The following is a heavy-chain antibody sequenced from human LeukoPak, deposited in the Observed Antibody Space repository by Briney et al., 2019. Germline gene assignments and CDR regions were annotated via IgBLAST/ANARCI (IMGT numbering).Heavy chain of an antibody. Sequence: SETLSLTCTVSGGSISSSSYYWGWIRQPPGKGLEWIGSIYYSGSTYYNPSLKSRVTISVDTSKNQFSLKLSSVTAADTAVYYCARVHSSSWYESDYWGQGTLVTVSS. CDR2: IYYSGST. CDR1: GGSISSSSYY. CDR3: ARVHSSSWYESDY. V-gene: IGHV4-39*07. J-gene: IGHJ4*02. D-gene: IGHD6-13*01.